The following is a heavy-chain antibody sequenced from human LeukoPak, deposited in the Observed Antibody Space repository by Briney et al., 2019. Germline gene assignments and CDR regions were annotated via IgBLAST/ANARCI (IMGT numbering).Heavy chain of an antibody. D-gene: IGHD5-12*01. CDR2: ISSSGSTI. Sequence: GASLRLSCAASGFTFSNYYMSSIRQAAGKGLEWVSYISSSGSTIYYADSVKGRFTISRDNAKNSLYLQMNSLRAEDTAVYYCARERGSSGYDFNYFDYWGQGTLVTVSS. J-gene: IGHJ4*02. CDR1: GFTFSNYY. V-gene: IGHV3-11*01. CDR3: ARERGSSGYDFNYFDY.